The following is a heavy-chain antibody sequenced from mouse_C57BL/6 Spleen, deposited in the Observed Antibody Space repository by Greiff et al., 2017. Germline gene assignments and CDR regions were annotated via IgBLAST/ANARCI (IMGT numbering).Heavy chain of an antibody. CDR1: GYTFTNYW. J-gene: IGHJ3*01. D-gene: IGHD4-1*02. V-gene: IGHV1-63*01. Sequence: QVQLQQSGAELVRPGPSVKMSCKASGYTFTNYWIGWAKQRPGHGLEWIGDIYPGGGYTNYNEKFKGKATLTADKSSSTAYMQFSSLTSEDSAIYYCARWATGAWFAYWGQGTLVTVSA. CDR3: ARWATGAWFAY. CDR2: IYPGGGYT.